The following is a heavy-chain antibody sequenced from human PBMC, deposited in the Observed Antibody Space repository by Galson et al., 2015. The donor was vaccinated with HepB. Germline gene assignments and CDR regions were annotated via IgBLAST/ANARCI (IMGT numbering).Heavy chain of an antibody. V-gene: IGHV3-21*01. CDR2: ISSSSYI. CDR1: GFTFSSYS. CDR3: ARDIGLDYDSSGYYSGSDAFDI. D-gene: IGHD3-22*01. Sequence: SLRLSCAASGFTFSSYSVNRVRQAPGKGLEWVSSISSSSYIYYADSVKGRFTISRDNAKNSLYLQMNSLRAEDTAVYYCARDIGLDYDSSGYYSGSDAFDIWGQGTMITVSS. J-gene: IGHJ3*02.